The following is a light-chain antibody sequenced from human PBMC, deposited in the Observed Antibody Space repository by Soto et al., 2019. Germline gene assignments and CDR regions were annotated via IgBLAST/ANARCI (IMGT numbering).Light chain of an antibody. CDR1: SGHSSYA. Sequence: QAVVTQSPSASASLGASVKLTCTLSSGHSSYAIAWHQQQPEKGPRYLMKLNSDGSHSKGDGIPDRFSGSSSGAERYLTISSLQSEDEADYYCQTWGTVRWVFGGGTKLTVL. CDR3: QTWGTVRWV. J-gene: IGLJ3*02. CDR2: LNSDGSH. V-gene: IGLV4-69*01.